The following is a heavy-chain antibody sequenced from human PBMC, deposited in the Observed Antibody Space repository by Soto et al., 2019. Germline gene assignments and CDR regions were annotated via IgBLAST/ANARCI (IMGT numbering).Heavy chain of an antibody. CDR1: GYSFTSYW. CDR3: ARHVSSSSVTYYYYGMDV. D-gene: IGHD6-6*01. Sequence: GESLNISCKGSGYSFTSYWIGWVRQMPGKGLEWMGIIYPGDSDTRYSPSFQGQVTISADKSISTAYLQWSSLKASDTAMYYCARHVSSSSVTYYYYGMDVWGQGTTVSVS. V-gene: IGHV5-51*01. J-gene: IGHJ6*02. CDR2: IYPGDSDT.